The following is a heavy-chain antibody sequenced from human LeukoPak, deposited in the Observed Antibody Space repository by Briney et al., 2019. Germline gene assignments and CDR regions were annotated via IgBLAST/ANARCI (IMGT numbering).Heavy chain of an antibody. J-gene: IGHJ5*02. D-gene: IGHD1-1*01. Sequence: GGSLRLSCAASGFTFSTYAMGWVRQAPGKGLEWVAVISYDGSNKYYADSVKGRFTISRDNSKNTLYLQMNSLRAEDTAVYYCARDSTTGTTEGWFDPWGQGTLVTVSS. CDR3: ARDSTTGTTEGWFDP. CDR1: GFTFSTYA. CDR2: ISYDGSNK. V-gene: IGHV3-30-3*01.